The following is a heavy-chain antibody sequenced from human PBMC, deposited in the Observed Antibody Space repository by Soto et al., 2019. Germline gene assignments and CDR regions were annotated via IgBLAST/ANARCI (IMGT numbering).Heavy chain of an antibody. J-gene: IGHJ3*02. V-gene: IGHV3-23*01. D-gene: IGHD3-22*01. CDR3: AKDELDPSHITMIVVVTDANAFDI. CDR1: GFTFSSYA. CDR2: ISGSGGST. Sequence: GGSLRLSCAASGFTFSSYAMSWVRQAPGKGLEWVSAISGSGGSTYYADSVKGRFTISRDNSKNTLYLQMNSLRAEDTAVYYCAKDELDPSHITMIVVVTDANAFDIWGQGTMVTVSS.